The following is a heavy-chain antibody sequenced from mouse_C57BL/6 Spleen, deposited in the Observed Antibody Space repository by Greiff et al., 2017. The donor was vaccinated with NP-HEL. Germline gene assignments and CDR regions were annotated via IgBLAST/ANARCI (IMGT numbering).Heavy chain of an antibody. CDR2: INYDGSST. D-gene: IGHD2-3*01. V-gene: IGHV5-16*01. CDR3: ARGLYDLDY. CDR1: GFTFSDYY. Sequence: EVMLVESEGGLVQPGSSMKLSCTASGFTFSDYYMAWVRQVPEKGLEWVANINYDGSSTYYLDSLKSRFIISRDNAKNILYLQMSSLKSEDTATYYCARGLYDLDYWGQGTTLTVSS. J-gene: IGHJ2*01.